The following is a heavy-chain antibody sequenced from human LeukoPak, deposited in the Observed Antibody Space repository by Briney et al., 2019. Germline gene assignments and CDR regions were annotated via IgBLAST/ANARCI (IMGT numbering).Heavy chain of an antibody. Sequence: ASVKVSCKASGYTFTGYYIHWVRQAPGQGLEWMGGIIPIFGTANYAQKFQGRVTITADESTSTAYMELSSLRSEDTAVYYCARDGGYSYGTYYYYYYMDVWGKGTTVTISS. CDR1: GYTFTGYY. J-gene: IGHJ6*03. CDR2: IIPIFGTA. D-gene: IGHD5-18*01. V-gene: IGHV1-69*13. CDR3: ARDGGYSYGTYYYYYYMDV.